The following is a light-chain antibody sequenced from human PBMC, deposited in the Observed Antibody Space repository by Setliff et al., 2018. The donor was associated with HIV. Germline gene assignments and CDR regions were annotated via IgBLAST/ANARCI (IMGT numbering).Light chain of an antibody. CDR2: DVT. CDR1: SNDIGLYNF. J-gene: IGLJ1*01. V-gene: IGLV2-14*03. CDR3: SSFTGTRKFV. Sequence: QSVLTQPASVSRSPGQSITISCTGTSNDIGLYNFVSWYQQHPGKVPQLIIFDVTIRPSGVSIRFSGSKSGNTASLTISGLQAEDEADYYCSSFTGTRKFVFGTGTKVTVL.